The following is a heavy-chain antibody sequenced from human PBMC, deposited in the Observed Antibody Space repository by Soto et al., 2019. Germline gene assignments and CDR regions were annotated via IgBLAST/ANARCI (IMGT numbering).Heavy chain of an antibody. V-gene: IGHV1-69*02. CDR1: GGTFSSYT. Sequence: VQLVQSGAEVKKPGSSVKVSCKASGGTFSSYTISWVRQAPGQGLEWMGRIIPILGIANYAQKFQGRVTITADKSTSTAYMELSSLRSEDTAVYYCARSPTVTKEPYYFDYWGQGTLVTVSS. CDR2: IIPILGIA. J-gene: IGHJ4*02. CDR3: ARSPTVTKEPYYFDY. D-gene: IGHD4-17*01.